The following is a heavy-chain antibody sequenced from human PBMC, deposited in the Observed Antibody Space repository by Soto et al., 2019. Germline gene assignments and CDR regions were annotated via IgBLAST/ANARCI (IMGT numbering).Heavy chain of an antibody. V-gene: IGHV1-3*01. D-gene: IGHD2-2*01. J-gene: IGHJ4*02. CDR2: INAGNGNT. CDR3: ARDFLSDIVVVPAAPFDY. CDR1: GYTFTSYA. Sequence: QVQLVQSGAEVKKPGASVKVSCKASGYTFTSYAMHWVRQAPGQRLEWMGWINAGNGNTKYSQKFQGRVTITRDTSASTAYMELSSLRSEDTAVYYCARDFLSDIVVVPAAPFDYWGQGTLVTVSS.